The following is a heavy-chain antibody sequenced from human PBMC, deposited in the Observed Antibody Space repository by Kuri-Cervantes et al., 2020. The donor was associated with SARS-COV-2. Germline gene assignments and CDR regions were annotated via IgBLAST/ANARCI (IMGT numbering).Heavy chain of an antibody. CDR1: GGSFTTYA. V-gene: IGHV1-69*06. Sequence: SVKVSCKASGGSFTTYAIYWVRQAPGQGLEWMGGIVPIFGTTNYAQKFQGRVAITADKSTGTAYMELSSLTSEDTAVYYCARLDYGGNYYYGMAVWGQGNMVHVSS. CDR2: IVPIFGTT. J-gene: IGHJ6*02. D-gene: IGHD4-23*01. CDR3: ARLDYGGNYYYGMAV.